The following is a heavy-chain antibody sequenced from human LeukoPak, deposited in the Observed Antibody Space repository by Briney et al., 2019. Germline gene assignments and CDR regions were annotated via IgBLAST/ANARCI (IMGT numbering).Heavy chain of an antibody. CDR1: GFTFSSYW. CDR2: IKQDGSEK. J-gene: IGHJ6*03. D-gene: IGHD6-6*01. CDR3: AKDRLEYSSSGYYYMDV. V-gene: IGHV3-7*01. Sequence: GGSLRLSCAASGFTFSSYWMSWVRQAPGKGLEWVANIKQDGSEKYYVDSVKGRFTISRDNSKNTLYLQMNSLRAEDTAVYYCAKDRLEYSSSGYYYMDVWGKGTTVTVSS.